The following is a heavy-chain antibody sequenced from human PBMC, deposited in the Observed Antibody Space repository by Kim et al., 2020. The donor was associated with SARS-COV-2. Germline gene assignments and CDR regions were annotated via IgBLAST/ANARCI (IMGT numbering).Heavy chain of an antibody. Sequence: GGSLRLSCAASGFTFDDYTMHWVRQAPGKGLEWVSLIRWDGGSTYYADSVKGRFTISRDNSKNSLYLQMNSLRTEDTALYYCAKDIVGYSGSYSGYGMDVWGQGTTVTVSS. V-gene: IGHV3-43*01. CDR2: IRWDGGST. CDR3: AKDIVGYSGSYSGYGMDV. CDR1: GFTFDDYT. D-gene: IGHD1-26*01. J-gene: IGHJ6*02.